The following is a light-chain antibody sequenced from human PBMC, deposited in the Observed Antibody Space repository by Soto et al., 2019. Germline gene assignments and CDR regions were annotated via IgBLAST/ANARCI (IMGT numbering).Light chain of an antibody. CDR1: QGISNY. Sequence: DIQMTQSPSSLSASVGDRVTITCRASQGISNYLAWYQQIPGKVPKLLISAASTLQSGVPSRFSGSGSGTDFTLTLSNLQSADVATYYCQKDTKGPAFGGGTNVEIK. CDR2: AAS. J-gene: IGKJ4*01. CDR3: QKDTKGPA. V-gene: IGKV1-27*01.